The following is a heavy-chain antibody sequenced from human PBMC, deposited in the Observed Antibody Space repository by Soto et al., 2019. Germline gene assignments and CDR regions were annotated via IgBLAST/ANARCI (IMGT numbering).Heavy chain of an antibody. D-gene: IGHD3-3*01. Sequence: EVQLVDSGGGFVKPGGSLRLSCAVSGFTFNNACMNWVRQAPGKGLEWVGRIKSKTDGGTTDYAAPVKGRFTISRDDSKNTLFLQMNSLKTEDTAVYYCTTDPDYDFWRGYPLGYWGQGTLVTVSS. CDR3: TTDPDYDFWRGYPLGY. V-gene: IGHV3-15*07. CDR1: GFTFNNAC. J-gene: IGHJ4*02. CDR2: IKSKTDGGTT.